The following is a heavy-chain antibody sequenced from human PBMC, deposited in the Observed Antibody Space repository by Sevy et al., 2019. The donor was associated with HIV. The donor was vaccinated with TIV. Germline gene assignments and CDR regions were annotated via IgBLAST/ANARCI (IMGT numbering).Heavy chain of an antibody. J-gene: IGHJ3*01. CDR1: GFTFSTYA. Sequence: GGSLRLSCAASGFTFSTYAMHWVRQAPGKGLEAVAVISYDASVKFYADSVKGRFTISRDNSKNSLYLQMNSLRAEDTAVYYCASAGVVIEKDAFDFWGQGTMVTVSS. CDR2: ISYDASVK. D-gene: IGHD3-3*01. V-gene: IGHV3-30-3*01. CDR3: ASAGVVIEKDAFDF.